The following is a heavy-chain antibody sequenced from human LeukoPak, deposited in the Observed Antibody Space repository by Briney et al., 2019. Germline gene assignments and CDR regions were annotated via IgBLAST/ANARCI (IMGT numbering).Heavy chain of an antibody. CDR3: AKDYGDYVGWIYYFDY. CDR1: GFTFRSYA. D-gene: IGHD4-17*01. J-gene: IGHJ4*02. Sequence: GGSLRLSCAASGFTFRSYAMSWVRQAPGKQLEWVSAISGSGGTTYYADSVKGRFTISRDNSKNTLYLQMNSLRAEATAVYYCAKDYGDYVGWIYYFDYWGQGTLVTVSS. V-gene: IGHV3-23*01. CDR2: ISGSGGTT.